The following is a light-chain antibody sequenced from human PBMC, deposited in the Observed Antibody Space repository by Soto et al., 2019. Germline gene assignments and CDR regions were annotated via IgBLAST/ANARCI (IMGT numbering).Light chain of an antibody. CDR2: DAS. Sequence: DIQMTQSPSTLSASVGDTVTVTCRASQSVSGWLAWYQQKPGKAPKFLMYDASSLESGVPSRFSGSGSGTEFTLTISSLQPDDFAIYYCQQYHSYPGTFGQGTKVDIK. CDR3: QQYHSYPGT. J-gene: IGKJ1*01. CDR1: QSVSGW. V-gene: IGKV1-5*01.